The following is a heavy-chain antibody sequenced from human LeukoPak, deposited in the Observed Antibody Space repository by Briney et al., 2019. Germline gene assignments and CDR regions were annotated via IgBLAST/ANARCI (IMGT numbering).Heavy chain of an antibody. J-gene: IGHJ6*03. D-gene: IGHD6-13*01. CDR2: ISSSSSYI. Sequence: GGSLRLSCAASGFTFSSYSMNWVRQAPGKGLEWVSSISSSSSYIYYADSVKGRFTISRDNAKNSLYLQMNSLRAEDTAVYYCARVSSWYSYYYYYMDVWGKGTTVTVSS. V-gene: IGHV3-21*01. CDR3: ARVSSWYSYYYYYMDV. CDR1: GFTFSSYS.